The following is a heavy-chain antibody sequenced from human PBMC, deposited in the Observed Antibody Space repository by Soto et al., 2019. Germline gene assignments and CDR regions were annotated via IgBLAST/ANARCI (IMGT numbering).Heavy chain of an antibody. V-gene: IGHV1-2*02. Sequence: GASVKVSCKASGYTFTGYYMHWVRQAPGQGLEWMGWINPNSGGTNYAQKFQGRVTMTRDTSISTAYMELSRLRSDDTAVYYCARDQKVAGRRHAFDYWGQGTLVTVSS. D-gene: IGHD6-19*01. CDR2: INPNSGGT. CDR1: GYTFTGYY. J-gene: IGHJ4*02. CDR3: ARDQKVAGRRHAFDY.